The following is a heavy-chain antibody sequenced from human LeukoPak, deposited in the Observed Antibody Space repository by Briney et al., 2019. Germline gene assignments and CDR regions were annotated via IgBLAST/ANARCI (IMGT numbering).Heavy chain of an antibody. CDR1: GGSISSYY. V-gene: IGHV4-59*04. CDR2: IYHSGST. Sequence: PSETLSLTCTVSGGSISSYYWSWIRQPPGKGLEWIGYIYHSGSTYYNPSLKSRVTISVDRSKNQFSLKLSSVTAADTAVYYCASLATITADYYYGMDVWGQGTTVTVSS. J-gene: IGHJ6*02. D-gene: IGHD5-12*01. CDR3: ASLATITADYYYGMDV.